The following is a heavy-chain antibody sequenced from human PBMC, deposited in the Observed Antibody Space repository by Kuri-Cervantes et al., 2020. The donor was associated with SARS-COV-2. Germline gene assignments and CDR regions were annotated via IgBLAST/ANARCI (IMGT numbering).Heavy chain of an antibody. V-gene: IGHV4-34*01. D-gene: IGHD2-2*02. J-gene: IGHJ5*02. CDR1: GGSFSGYY. CDR3: VPAAIRAYGWFDP. CDR2: INHSGST. Sequence: GSLRLSCAVYGGSFSGYYWSWIRQPPGKGLEWIGEINHSGSTNYNPSLKSRVTISVDTSKNQFSLKLSSVTAADTAVYYCVPAAIRAYGWFDPWGQGTLVNVSS.